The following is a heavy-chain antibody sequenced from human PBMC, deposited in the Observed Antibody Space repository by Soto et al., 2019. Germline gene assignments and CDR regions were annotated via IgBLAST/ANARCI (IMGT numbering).Heavy chain of an antibody. CDR1: GFTFSSYG. D-gene: IGHD3-10*01. V-gene: IGHV3-33*01. J-gene: IGHJ4*02. CDR3: ARDGDMVRGVHSFDY. Sequence: PGGSLRLSCAASGFTFSSYGMHWVRQAPGKGLEWVAVIWYDGSNKYYADSVKGRFTISRDNSKNTLYLQMNSLRAEDTAVYYCARDGDMVRGVHSFDYWGQGTLVTVSS. CDR2: IWYDGSNK.